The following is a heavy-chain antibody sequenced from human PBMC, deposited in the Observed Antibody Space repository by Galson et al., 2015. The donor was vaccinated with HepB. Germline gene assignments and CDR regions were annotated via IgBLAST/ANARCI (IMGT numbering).Heavy chain of an antibody. CDR3: AKDRGLYVGSYQFDY. CDR2: ITWNRDTI. CDR1: GFTFDDYA. D-gene: IGHD1-26*01. J-gene: IGHJ4*02. Sequence: SLRLSCAASGFTFDDYAMHWVRQAPGKGLEWVAGITWNRDTIGYVDSVKGRFTISRDNAKNSLYLQMHSLKAEDTALYYCAKDRGLYVGSYQFDYWGQGTLVTVSS. V-gene: IGHV3-9*01.